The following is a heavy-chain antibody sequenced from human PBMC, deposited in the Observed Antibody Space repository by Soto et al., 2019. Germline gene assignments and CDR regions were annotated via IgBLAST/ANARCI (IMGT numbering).Heavy chain of an antibody. CDR3: ARGRPVEDSPLADAFDV. Sequence: QVTLVQSGAEVKKPGASVKVSCNSSGYTFTTYGVAWVRQVPGQGLDWMGGISGHNGKTFYAQSFQDRVTMTTDTSTSTDYMELRSLRSDDTAVYCCARGRPVEDSPLADAFDVWGQGTRVTVSS. V-gene: IGHV1-18*01. CDR1: GYTFTTYG. D-gene: IGHD1-1*01. J-gene: IGHJ3*01. CDR2: ISGHNGKT.